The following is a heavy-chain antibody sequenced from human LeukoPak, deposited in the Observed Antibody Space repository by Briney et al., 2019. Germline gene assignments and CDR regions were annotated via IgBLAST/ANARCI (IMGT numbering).Heavy chain of an antibody. V-gene: IGHV1-69*05. D-gene: IGHD2-15*01. CDR3: ARDRGSRGFDY. Sequence: ASVKVSCKASGGTFSSYAISWVRQAPGQGLEWMGGIIPIFGTANYAQKFQGRVTITTDESTSTAYMELSTLRSEDTAVYYCARDRGSRGFDYWGQGTLVTVSS. CDR2: IIPIFGTA. CDR1: GGTFSSYA. J-gene: IGHJ4*02.